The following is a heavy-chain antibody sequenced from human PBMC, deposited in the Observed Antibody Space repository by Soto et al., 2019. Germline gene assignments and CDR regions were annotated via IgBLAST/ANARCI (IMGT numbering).Heavy chain of an antibody. CDR1: GLTFRSFG. Sequence: GGSLRLSCAASGLTFRSFGFHWVRQAPGKGLEWVAIIWYDGSNKYYADSVKGRFTISRDNSKNTLYLQMDSLRVEDTAVYYCARSWDRDGYNDRLDPWGQGTLVTVSS. V-gene: IGHV3-33*01. CDR3: ARSWDRDGYNDRLDP. CDR2: IWYDGSNK. D-gene: IGHD5-12*01. J-gene: IGHJ5*02.